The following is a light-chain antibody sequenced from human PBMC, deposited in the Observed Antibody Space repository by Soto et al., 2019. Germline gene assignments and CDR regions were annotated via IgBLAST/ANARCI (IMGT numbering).Light chain of an antibody. CDR3: QQYGSSPRT. V-gene: IGKV3-20*01. J-gene: IGKJ1*01. Sequence: EIVLTQSPGTLSLSPGERATLSCRASQSVSSSYLAWYQQKPGRAPRLLIYGASSRATGIPDRFSGSGSGTEFTLTISRLEPEDFAVYYCQQYGSSPRTFGQGTKVDI. CDR1: QSVSSSY. CDR2: GAS.